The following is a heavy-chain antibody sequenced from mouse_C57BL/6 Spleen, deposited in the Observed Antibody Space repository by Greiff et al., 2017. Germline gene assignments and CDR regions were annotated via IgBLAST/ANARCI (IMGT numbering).Heavy chain of an antibody. CDR3: AREYYDYEGFDY. V-gene: IGHV5-4*01. Sequence: EVMLVESGGGLVKPGGSLKLSCAASGFTFSSYAMSWVRQTPDKRLEWVATISDGGSYTYYPDNVKGRFTISRANAKHKLYLQMSQLTAEDTAMYYCAREYYDYEGFDYWGQGTTLTVSS. CDR1: GFTFSSYA. D-gene: IGHD2-4*01. CDR2: ISDGGSYT. J-gene: IGHJ2*01.